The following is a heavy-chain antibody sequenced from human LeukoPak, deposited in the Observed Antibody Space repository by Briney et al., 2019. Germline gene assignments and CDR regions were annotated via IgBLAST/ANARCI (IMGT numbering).Heavy chain of an antibody. CDR1: GFTFSSYS. V-gene: IGHV3-21*01. CDR2: ISSSSSYI. CDR3: ARDRYSSGWQGGFDY. J-gene: IGHJ4*02. Sequence: GGSLRLSCAASGFTFSSYSMNWVRQAPGKGLEWVSSISSSSSYIYYADSVKGRFTISRDNAKNSLYLQMNSLRAEGTAVYYCARDRYSSGWQGGFDYWGQGTLVTVSS. D-gene: IGHD6-19*01.